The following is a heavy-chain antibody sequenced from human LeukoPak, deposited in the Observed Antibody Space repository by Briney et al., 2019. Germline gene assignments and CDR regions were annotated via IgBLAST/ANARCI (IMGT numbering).Heavy chain of an antibody. D-gene: IGHD1-26*01. Sequence: SETLSLTCTVSGGSISSYCWSWIRQPPGKGLEWIGYIYYSGSTNYNPSLKSRVTISVDTSKNQFSLKLSSVTAADTAVYYCARLGRGPAPAGSNFDYWGQGTLVTVSS. V-gene: IGHV4-59*08. CDR1: GGSISSYC. CDR2: IYYSGST. CDR3: ARLGRGPAPAGSNFDY. J-gene: IGHJ4*02.